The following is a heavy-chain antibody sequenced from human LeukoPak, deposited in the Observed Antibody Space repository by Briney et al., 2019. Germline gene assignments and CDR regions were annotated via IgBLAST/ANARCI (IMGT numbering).Heavy chain of an antibody. Sequence: SETPSLTCAVSGHSISSGYYWGWIRQPPGKGLEWIGSIYHSGSTYYNPSLKSRVTISVDTSKNQFSLKLSSVTAADTAVYYCARLFEPPMIVVVPAAPDYWGQGTLVTVSS. CDR2: IYHSGST. CDR1: GHSISSGYY. V-gene: IGHV4-38-2*01. D-gene: IGHD2-2*01. CDR3: ARLFEPPMIVVVPAAPDY. J-gene: IGHJ4*02.